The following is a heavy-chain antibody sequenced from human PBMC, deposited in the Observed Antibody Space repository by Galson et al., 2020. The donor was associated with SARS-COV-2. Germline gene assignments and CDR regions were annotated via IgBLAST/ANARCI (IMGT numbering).Heavy chain of an antibody. CDR1: GGTFSSYA. V-gene: IGHV1-69*13. CDR2: IIPIFGTA. Sequence: SVTVSCKATGGTFSSYAISWVRHAPGQGLEWMGGIIPIFGTANHAQKFQGRVTITADESTSTAYMELSSLRSEETAVYYCAYVVGQQLILPYCDYWGQRTLGTVSS. J-gene: IGHJ4*02. D-gene: IGHD6-13*01. CDR3: AYVVGQQLILPYCDY.